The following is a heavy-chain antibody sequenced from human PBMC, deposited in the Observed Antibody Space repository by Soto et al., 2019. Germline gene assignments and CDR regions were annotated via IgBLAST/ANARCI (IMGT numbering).Heavy chain of an antibody. D-gene: IGHD6-13*01. CDR2: INPNSGDT. CDR3: ARDSLAAAGTLWADY. J-gene: IGHJ4*02. V-gene: IGHV1-2*02. CDR1: GYSFTGYN. Sequence: ASVKVPCKASGYSFTGYNMHWVRQAPGQGLEWIAWINPNSGDTSYAQKFQGRVSMTRDTSISTAYMELSRLRSDDTAVYYCARDSLAAAGTLWADYWGQGSLVTVSS.